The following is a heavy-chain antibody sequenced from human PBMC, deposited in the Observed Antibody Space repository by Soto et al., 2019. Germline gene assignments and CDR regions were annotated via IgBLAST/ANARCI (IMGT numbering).Heavy chain of an antibody. V-gene: IGHV1-8*01. D-gene: IGHD4-4*01. Sequence: ASVKVSCKTYGYTFTYYDIHWARQTPGQGLEWVWLMNPDSGNAGYAQKFQGRVTLTRDTSINTAYMELSSLRPDDTAVYYCARSPVVTTQRYPRPYGWFDPWGQGTPVTVSS. CDR1: GYTFTYYD. CDR3: ARSPVVTTQRYPRPYGWFDP. CDR2: MNPDSGNA. J-gene: IGHJ5*02.